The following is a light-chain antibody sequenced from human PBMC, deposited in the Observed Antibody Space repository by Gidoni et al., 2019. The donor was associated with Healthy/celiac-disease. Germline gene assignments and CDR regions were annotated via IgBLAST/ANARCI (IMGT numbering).Light chain of an antibody. Sequence: SYELPQPPSVSVSPGQTASITCSGDKLGDKYACWYQQKPGQSPVLVIYQDSKRPSGIPERFSGSNSGNTATLTISGTQAMDKADYYCQAWDSSTVVFGGGTKLTVL. CDR3: QAWDSSTVV. V-gene: IGLV3-1*01. CDR2: QDS. J-gene: IGLJ2*01. CDR1: KLGDKY.